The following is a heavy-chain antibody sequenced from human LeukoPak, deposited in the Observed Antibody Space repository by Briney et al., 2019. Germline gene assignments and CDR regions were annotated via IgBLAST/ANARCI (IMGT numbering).Heavy chain of an antibody. D-gene: IGHD1-26*01. CDR1: GGSIGSYF. V-gene: IGHV4-59*01. CDR3: TRKSTVNLPFDY. J-gene: IGHJ4*02. Sequence: SETLSPTCTVSGGSIGSYFWRWIRQPPGKGLGWIGYIYYSGSTNYNPSLKSRVTISVDTSKNQFSLKLSSVTAADTAVYYCTRKSTVNLPFDYWGQGTLVTVSS. CDR2: IYYSGST.